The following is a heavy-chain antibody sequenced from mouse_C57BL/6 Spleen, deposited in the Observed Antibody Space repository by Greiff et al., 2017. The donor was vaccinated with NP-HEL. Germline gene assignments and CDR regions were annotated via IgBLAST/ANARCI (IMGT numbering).Heavy chain of an antibody. J-gene: IGHJ2*01. CDR1: GYTFTSYD. V-gene: IGHV1-85*01. D-gene: IGHD1-1*02. Sequence: VHLVESGPELVKPGASVKLSCKASGYTFTSYDINWVKQRPGQGLEWIGWIYPRDGSTKYNEKFKGKATLTVDTSSSTAYMELHSLTSDDSAVYFCARSEGGKIDYWGQGTTLTVSS. CDR2: IYPRDGST. CDR3: ARSEGGKIDY.